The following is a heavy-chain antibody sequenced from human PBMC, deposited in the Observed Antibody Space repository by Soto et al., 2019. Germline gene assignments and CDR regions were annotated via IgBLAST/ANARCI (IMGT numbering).Heavy chain of an antibody. CDR3: ARDRYYDSSGYDYYYYGMDV. CDR2: ISSSSSYI. V-gene: IGHV3-21*01. J-gene: IGHJ6*02. CDR1: GFTFSSYS. D-gene: IGHD3-22*01. Sequence: GSLRLSCAASGFTFSSYSMNWVRQAPGKGLEWVSSISSSSSYIYYADSVKGRFTISRDNAKNSLYLQMNSLRAEDTAVYYCARDRYYDSSGYDYYYYGMDVWGQGTTVTVSS.